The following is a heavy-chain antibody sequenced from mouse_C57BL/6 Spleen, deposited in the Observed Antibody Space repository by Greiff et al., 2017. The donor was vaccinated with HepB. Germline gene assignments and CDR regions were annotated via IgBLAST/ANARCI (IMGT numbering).Heavy chain of an antibody. CDR3: ARRCTTVVARGYFDY. Sequence: VQLQQSGAELVRPGTSVKMSCKASGYTFTNYWIGWAKQRPGHGLEWIGDIYPGGGYTNYNEKFKGKATLTAAKSSRTAYMQFRSLTSEDSAIYDCARRCTTVVARGYFDYWGQGTTLTVSS. CDR2: IYPGGGYT. V-gene: IGHV1-63*01. D-gene: IGHD1-1*01. CDR1: GYTFTNYW. J-gene: IGHJ2*01.